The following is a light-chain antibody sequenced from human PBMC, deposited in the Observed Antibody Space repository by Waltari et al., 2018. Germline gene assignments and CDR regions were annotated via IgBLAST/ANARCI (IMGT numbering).Light chain of an antibody. CDR1: QSISSY. Sequence: DIQMTQSPSSLSASVGDRVTITCRASQSISSYLNWYQQKPGKAPKLLIYAASSLQSGVPSRFTGSGYGTDFTLTISSLQPEDIATYSCQQSQGVPFTFGQGTKVELK. CDR3: QQSQGVPFT. J-gene: IGKJ2*01. CDR2: AAS. V-gene: IGKV1-39*01.